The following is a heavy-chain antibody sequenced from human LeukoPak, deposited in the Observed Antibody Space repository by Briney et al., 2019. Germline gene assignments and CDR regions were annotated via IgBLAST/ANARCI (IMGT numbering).Heavy chain of an antibody. J-gene: IGHJ4*02. CDR1: GFTFSSHW. CDR3: ARLAYSGYDY. V-gene: IGHV3-74*01. CDR2: INTDGSST. D-gene: IGHD5-12*01. Sequence: PGGFLRLSCAASGFTFSSHWMHWVRQAPGKGLVWVSRINTDGSSTSYADSVKGRFTIPRDNAKNTLYLQMNSLRAEDTAVYYCARLAYSGYDYWGQGTLVTVSS.